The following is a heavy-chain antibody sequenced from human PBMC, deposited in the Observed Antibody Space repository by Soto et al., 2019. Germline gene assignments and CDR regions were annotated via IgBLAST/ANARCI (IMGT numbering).Heavy chain of an antibody. CDR2: ISGSDSRT. D-gene: IGHD4-4*01. V-gene: IGHV3-23*01. CDR1: GFTFSSAA. J-gene: IGHJ5*02. Sequence: EVQLLESGGSLVQPGGSLRLSCAASGFTFSSAAMNWVRQAPGKGLEWVSIISGSDSRTYYADSVKGRFTISRDNSKNTLYLDMNSLRAEDTAVYYCAKSLDIHYKNWFDPWGQGTLVTVSS. CDR3: AKSLDIHYKNWFDP.